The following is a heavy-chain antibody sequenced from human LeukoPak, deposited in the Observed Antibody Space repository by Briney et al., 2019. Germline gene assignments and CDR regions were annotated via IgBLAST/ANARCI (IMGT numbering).Heavy chain of an antibody. V-gene: IGHV4-38-2*02. CDR3: ARLTGYDWESSYDY. D-gene: IGHD5-12*01. CDR2: IYHSGYT. CDR1: GYSISSGYY. J-gene: IGHJ4*02. Sequence: PSETLSLTCTVSGYSISSGYYWGWIRQPPGKGLEWIGSIYHSGYTYYNPSLKSRVTISVDTSKNQFSLKLSSVTAADTAVYYCARLTGYDWESSYDYWGQGTLVTVSS.